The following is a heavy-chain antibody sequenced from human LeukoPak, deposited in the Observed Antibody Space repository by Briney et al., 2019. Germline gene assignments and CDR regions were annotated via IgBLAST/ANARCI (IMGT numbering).Heavy chain of an antibody. CDR3: ARSTVVGLGGAFDI. D-gene: IGHD4-23*01. Sequence: PGGSLRLSCAASGFTVSSNYMSWVRQAPGKGLEWVSVIYSGGSTYYADSVKGRFTISRDNSKNTLYLQMNSLRAEDTAVYYCARSTVVGLGGAFDIWGQGTMVTVSS. V-gene: IGHV3-66*01. J-gene: IGHJ3*02. CDR1: GFTVSSNY. CDR2: IYSGGST.